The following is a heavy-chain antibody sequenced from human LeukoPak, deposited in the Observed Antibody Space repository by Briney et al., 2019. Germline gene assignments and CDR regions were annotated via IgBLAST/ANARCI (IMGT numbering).Heavy chain of an antibody. CDR1: GGSISSGGYY. J-gene: IGHJ3*02. V-gene: IGHV4-31*03. D-gene: IGHD1-1*01. CDR2: IYYSGST. Sequence: PSETLSLTCTVSGGSISSGGYYWSWIRQHPGKGLEWIGYIYYSGSTYYNPSLKSRVTISVDTSKNQFSLKLSSVTAADTAVYCCARGGPGRYEVAFDIWGQGTMVTVSS. CDR3: ARGGPGRYEVAFDI.